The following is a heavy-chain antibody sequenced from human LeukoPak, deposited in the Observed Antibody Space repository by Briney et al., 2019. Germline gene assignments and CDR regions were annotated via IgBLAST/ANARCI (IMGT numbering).Heavy chain of an antibody. CDR3: ARVVGEIATIVYYYYGMDV. J-gene: IGHJ6*02. CDR2: ISSSGSII. CDR1: GFTLSSYE. D-gene: IGHD5-24*01. V-gene: IGHV3-48*03. Sequence: VGALRLSCAPSGFTLSSYEMNWVRQAPGKGLEWGSYISSSGSIIWYADSVKGRFTISRDNAKSSLYLQMNSLRAEDTAVYYCARVVGEIATIVYYYYGMDVWGQGTTVTVSS.